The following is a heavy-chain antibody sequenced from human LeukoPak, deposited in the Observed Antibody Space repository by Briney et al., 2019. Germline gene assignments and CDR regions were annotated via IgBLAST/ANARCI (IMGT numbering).Heavy chain of an antibody. Sequence: SQTLSLTCAISGDSVSSNSAALNWIRQSPSRGLEWLGRTYYRSKWYNDYAVSVKSRITINPDTSKNQFSLQLNSVTPEDTAVYYCARSGIVATLLGDFDYWGQGTLVTVSS. D-gene: IGHD5-12*01. CDR2: TYYRSKWYN. CDR3: ARSGIVATLLGDFDY. J-gene: IGHJ4*02. V-gene: IGHV6-1*01. CDR1: GDSVSSNSAA.